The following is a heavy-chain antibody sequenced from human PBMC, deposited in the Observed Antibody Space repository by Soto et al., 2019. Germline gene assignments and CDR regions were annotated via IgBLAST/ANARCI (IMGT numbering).Heavy chain of an antibody. J-gene: IGHJ6*02. V-gene: IGHV2-5*02. CDR2: IYWDDDK. CDR1: GFSLSTSGVG. Sequence: SGPTLVNPTQTLTLTCTFSGFSLSTSGVGVGWIRQPPGKALEWLALIYWDDDKRYSPSLKSRLTITKDTSKNQVVLTMTNMDPVDTATYYCAHRRIAVSGPKLKDYYYNGMDVWGQGTTVTVSS. CDR3: AHRRIAVSGPKLKDYYYNGMDV. D-gene: IGHD2-15*01.